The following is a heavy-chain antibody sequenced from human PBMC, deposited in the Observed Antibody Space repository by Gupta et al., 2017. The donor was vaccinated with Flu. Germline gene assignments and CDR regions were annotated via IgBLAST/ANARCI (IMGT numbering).Heavy chain of an antibody. J-gene: IGHJ4*02. CDR3: ARDSLRLGQSGIHYFDS. Sequence: QVQLAESGGGVVQPGGSLRLSCVVSGFDITMHAMHWVRQAPGKGLEWVAVMWFSNESQDYADSVKGRFTISRDPSKNTLYLQMNSLRADDRAVYYCARDSLRLGQSGIHYFDSWGQGTLVTVSS. CDR1: GFDITMHA. V-gene: IGHV3-33*01. CDR2: MWFSNESQ. D-gene: IGHD3-16*01.